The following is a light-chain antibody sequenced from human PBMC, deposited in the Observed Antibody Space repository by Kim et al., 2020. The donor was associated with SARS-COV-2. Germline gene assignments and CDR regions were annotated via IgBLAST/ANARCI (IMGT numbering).Light chain of an antibody. CDR1: NIGSKN. Sequence: SVALGQTARIPCGGNNIGSKNVHWYQQKPGQAPVLVIYRDSNRPSGIPERFSGSNSGNTATLTISRAQAGDEADYYCQVWDSSTWVFGGGTKLTVL. V-gene: IGLV3-9*01. J-gene: IGLJ3*02. CDR2: RDS. CDR3: QVWDSSTWV.